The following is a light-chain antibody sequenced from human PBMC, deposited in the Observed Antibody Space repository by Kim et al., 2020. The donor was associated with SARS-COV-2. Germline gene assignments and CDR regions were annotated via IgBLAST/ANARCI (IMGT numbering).Light chain of an antibody. CDR3: SSRDRDNTSNLYL. J-gene: IGLJ1*01. V-gene: IGLV3-19*01. CDR2: DKN. Sequence: SSELTQDPAVSVALGQTVRITCQGDSLRNYYASWYQQKPGQAPVLVVYDKNERTSGIPDRFYGSSSGNAASLTITGAQAADAADYYCSSRDRDNTSNLYLFGTGTKVTVL. CDR1: SLRNYY.